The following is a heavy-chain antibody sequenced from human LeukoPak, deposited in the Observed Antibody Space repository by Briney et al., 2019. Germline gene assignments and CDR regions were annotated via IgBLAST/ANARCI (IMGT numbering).Heavy chain of an antibody. D-gene: IGHD6-6*01. J-gene: IGHJ4*02. Sequence: ASVTVSFKSSGYTFTVYYVHWVRQAPGQGLEWMGWMIPNSGNTGYAQRFQGRVTMTRNTSISTAYMELSSLRSEDTAVYYCAIAARPSEYYFDYWGQGTLVTVSS. CDR1: GYTFTVYY. CDR3: AIAARPSEYYFDY. V-gene: IGHV1-8*02. CDR2: MIPNSGNT.